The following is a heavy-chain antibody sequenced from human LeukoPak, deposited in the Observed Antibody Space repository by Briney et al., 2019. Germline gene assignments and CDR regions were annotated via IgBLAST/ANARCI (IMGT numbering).Heavy chain of an antibody. D-gene: IGHD3-10*01. J-gene: IGHJ5*02. Sequence: SETLSLTCTVSGGSISSGDYYWSWIRQPPGKGLEWIGTMYYSGSTYYNPSLKSRVTISVDTSKNQFSLKLSSVTAADTAVYYCARRRFGDPGADPWGQGTLVTVSS. CDR3: ARRRFGDPGADP. CDR1: GGSISSGDYY. V-gene: IGHV4-39*01. CDR2: MYYSGST.